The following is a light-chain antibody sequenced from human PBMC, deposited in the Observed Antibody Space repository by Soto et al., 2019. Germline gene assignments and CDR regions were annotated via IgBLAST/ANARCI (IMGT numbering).Light chain of an antibody. CDR3: SSYTSSSTL. CDR1: SSDVGGYNY. J-gene: IGLJ1*01. V-gene: IGLV2-14*01. Sequence: QSALTQPASVSGSPGQSITISCTGTSSDVGGYNYVSWYQQHPGKAPKLMIYAVTDRPSGVSSRFSGPKSGNTASLTISGLQAEDEADYYCSSYTSSSTLFGTGTKLTVL. CDR2: AVT.